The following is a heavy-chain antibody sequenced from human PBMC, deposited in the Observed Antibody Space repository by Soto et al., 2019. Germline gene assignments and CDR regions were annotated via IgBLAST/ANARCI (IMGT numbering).Heavy chain of an antibody. CDR1: GGSISSYY. Sequence: PSETLSLTCTVSGGSISSYYWSWIRQPPGKGLEWIGYNYYSGSTNYNRSLKSRVTISVDTSKIQFSLKLSSVTAADTAVYYCASYSSGYYYGMDVWGQGTTVTVAS. V-gene: IGHV4-59*01. CDR2: NYYSGST. D-gene: IGHD6-25*01. CDR3: ASYSSGYYYGMDV. J-gene: IGHJ6*02.